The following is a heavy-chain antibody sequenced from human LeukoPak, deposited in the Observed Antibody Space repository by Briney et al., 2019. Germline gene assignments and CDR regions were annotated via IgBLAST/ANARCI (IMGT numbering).Heavy chain of an antibody. D-gene: IGHD6-13*01. CDR1: GFTFSSYS. V-gene: IGHV3-48*02. CDR3: ARVRYSSSWYLVDY. CDR2: ISSSGSTI. Sequence: PGGSLRLSCAASGFTFSSYSMNWVRQAPGKGLEWVSYISSSGSTIFYSDSVKGRFTISRDNAKSSLYLQMSSLRDEDTAVYYCARVRYSSSWYLVDYWGQGTLVTVSS. J-gene: IGHJ4*02.